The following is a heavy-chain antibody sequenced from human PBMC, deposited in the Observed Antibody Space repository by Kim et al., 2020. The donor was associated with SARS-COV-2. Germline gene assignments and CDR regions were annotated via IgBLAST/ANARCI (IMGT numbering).Heavy chain of an antibody. J-gene: IGHJ4*02. CDR3: AREPGLWFGEYLCYFDY. CDR2: IYYSGST. D-gene: IGHD3-10*01. CDR1: GGSISSSSYY. Sequence: SETLSLTCTVSGGSISSSSYYWGWIRQPPGKGLEWIGSIYYSGSTYYNPSLKSRVTISVDTSKNQFSLKLSSVTAADTAVYYCAREPGLWFGEYLCYFDYWGQGTLVTVSS. V-gene: IGHV4-39*02.